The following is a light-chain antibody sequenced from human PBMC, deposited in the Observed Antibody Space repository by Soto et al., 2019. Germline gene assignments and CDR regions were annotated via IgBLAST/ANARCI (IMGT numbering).Light chain of an antibody. CDR2: IAT. CDR3: QQRHSTPRT. V-gene: IGKV1-39*01. CDR1: QSIVTY. J-gene: IGKJ2*02. Sequence: DIQMTQSPSSLSVSVGDRVTITCRASQSIVTYLNWYQQKLGKAPKLLIYIATNLQRGFPSRYNGSGSETHLTLTISNLQPEDFESYYCQQRHSTPRTFGQWTKLEIK.